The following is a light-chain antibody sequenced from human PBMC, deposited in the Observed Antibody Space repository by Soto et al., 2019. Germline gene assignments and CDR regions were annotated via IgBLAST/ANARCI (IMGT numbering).Light chain of an antibody. J-gene: IGKJ5*01. V-gene: IGKV3-11*01. CDR2: GAF. CDR1: QSVSRY. CDR3: QKRNVWPPVT. Sequence: EIEVAQSPATLSLSAGERATLSCRASQSVSRYLAWYQQKPGQAHRLIIYGAFNRATGIPGRFSGSGSGTDFTLTIRSLEPEDSAVYYCQKRNVWPPVTFGKGRRREIK.